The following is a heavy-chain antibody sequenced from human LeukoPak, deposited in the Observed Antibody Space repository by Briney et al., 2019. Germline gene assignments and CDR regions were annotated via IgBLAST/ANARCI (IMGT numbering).Heavy chain of an antibody. CDR1: GFTFSDYY. Sequence: PGGSLRLSCAASGFTFSDYYMSWVRQAPGKGLEWVSAISGSGGSTYYADSVKGRFTISRDNSKNTLYLQMNSLRAEDTAVYYCATSYCGGDCYLSFWGQGTLVTVSS. J-gene: IGHJ4*02. CDR2: ISGSGGST. V-gene: IGHV3-23*01. D-gene: IGHD2-21*02. CDR3: ATSYCGGDCYLSF.